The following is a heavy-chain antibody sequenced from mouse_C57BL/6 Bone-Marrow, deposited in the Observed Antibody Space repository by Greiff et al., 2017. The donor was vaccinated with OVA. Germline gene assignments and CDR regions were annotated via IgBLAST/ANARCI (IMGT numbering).Heavy chain of an antibody. Sequence: EVKLVESGPGMVKPSQSLSLTCTVTGYSITSGYDWHWIRHFPGNKLEWMGYISYSGSTNYNPSLKSRISITHDTSKNHFFLKLNSVTTEDTATYYGARGLGRPSWFAYWGQGTLVTVSA. CDR3: ARGLGRPSWFAY. CDR1: GYSITSGYD. CDR2: ISYSGST. J-gene: IGHJ3*01. V-gene: IGHV3-1*01. D-gene: IGHD4-1*01.